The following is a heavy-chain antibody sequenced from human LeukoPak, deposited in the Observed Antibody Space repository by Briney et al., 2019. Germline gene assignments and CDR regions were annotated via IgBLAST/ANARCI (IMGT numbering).Heavy chain of an antibody. V-gene: IGHV4-4*07. CDR2: IYTSGST. J-gene: IGHJ4*02. Sequence: SETLSLTCTVSGASISSYYWSWIRQPAGKGLEWIGRIYTSGSTNYNPSLKSRVTISVDKSKNQFSLKLSSVTAADTAVYYCARVLVERGYYFDYWGQGTLVTVSS. CDR3: ARVLVERGYYFDY. D-gene: IGHD2-8*01. CDR1: GASISSYY.